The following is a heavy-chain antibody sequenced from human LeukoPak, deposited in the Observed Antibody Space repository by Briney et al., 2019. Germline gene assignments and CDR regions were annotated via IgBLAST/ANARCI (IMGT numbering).Heavy chain of an antibody. CDR3: TSPILLWFGESRGVDV. CDR1: GFTFGDYA. CDR2: IRSKAYGGTT. D-gene: IGHD3-10*01. Sequence: GGSLRLSCTASGFTFGDYAMSWFRQAPGKGREWVGFIRSKAYGGTTEYAASVKGRFTISRDDSKSSAYLQMNSLKTEDTAVYYCTSPILLWFGESRGVDVWAKGPRSPSP. J-gene: IGHJ6*02. V-gene: IGHV3-49*03.